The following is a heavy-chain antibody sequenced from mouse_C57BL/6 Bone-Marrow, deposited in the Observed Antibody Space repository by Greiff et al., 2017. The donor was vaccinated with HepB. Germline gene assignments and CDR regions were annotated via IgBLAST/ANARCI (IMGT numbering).Heavy chain of an antibody. CDR1: GYTFTSYW. Sequence: QVQLQQPGAELVKPGASVKLSCKASGYTFTSYWMQWVKQRPGQGLEWIGEIDPSDSYTNYNQKFKGKATLTVDTSSSTAYMQLSSLTSEDSAVYYCARSYYDYDRFDYWGQGTTLTVSS. V-gene: IGHV1-50*01. D-gene: IGHD2-4*01. CDR2: IDPSDSYT. CDR3: ARSYYDYDRFDY. J-gene: IGHJ2*01.